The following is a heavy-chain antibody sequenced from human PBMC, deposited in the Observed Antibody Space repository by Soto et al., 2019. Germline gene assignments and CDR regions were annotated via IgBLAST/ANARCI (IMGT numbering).Heavy chain of an antibody. CDR3: ARGKVVVVPAAVPRLGAFDI. V-gene: IGHV4-30-4*01. Sequence: SETLSLTCTVSGGSISSGDYYWSWVRQPPGKGLEWIGYIYYSGSTYYNPSLKSRVTISVDTSKNQFSLKLSSVTAADTAVYYCARGKVVVVPAAVPRLGAFDIWGQGTMVTVSS. D-gene: IGHD2-2*02. J-gene: IGHJ3*02. CDR1: GGSISSGDYY. CDR2: IYYSGST.